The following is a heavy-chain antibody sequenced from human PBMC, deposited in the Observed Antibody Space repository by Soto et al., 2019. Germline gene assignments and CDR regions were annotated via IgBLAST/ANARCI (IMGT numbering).Heavy chain of an antibody. CDR2: IYPSGAT. Sequence: SETLSLTCAISGASISTRGFTWSWIRQPPGKGLEWIGYIYPSGATYYNPSLKSRVTISLETSKNRFSLNVNSATAAGTAVYYCARAVFSSILYIDLWGQGTTVTVSS. V-gene: IGHV4-30-2*01. CDR3: ARAVFSSILYIDL. D-gene: IGHD3-10*01. CDR1: GASISTRGFT. J-gene: IGHJ6*03.